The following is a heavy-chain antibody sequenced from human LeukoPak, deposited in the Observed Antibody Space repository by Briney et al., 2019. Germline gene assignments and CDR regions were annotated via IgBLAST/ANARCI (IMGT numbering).Heavy chain of an antibody. CDR1: GFTFSSYG. J-gene: IGHJ6*03. D-gene: IGHD2-8*01. V-gene: IGHV3-30*02. Sequence: PGGSLRLSCAASGFTFSSYGMHWVRQAPGKGLEWVAFIRYDGSNKYYADSVKGRFTISRDNSKNTVYLQINSLRAEDTAVYYCAKDGRWMLSGYYMDVWGKGTTVTISS. CDR3: AKDGRWMLSGYYMDV. CDR2: IRYDGSNK.